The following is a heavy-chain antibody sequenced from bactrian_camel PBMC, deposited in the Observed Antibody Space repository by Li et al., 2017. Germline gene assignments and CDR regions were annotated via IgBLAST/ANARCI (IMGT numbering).Heavy chain of an antibody. CDR3: AADRESIHPLKWWLLQRARVNFGS. Sequence: SGGGAVEAGGSLRLSCSASEDIDYCMGWFRQAPGKEREGIAAIDTDGSTTYADSVQGRFTISKDSAQNILYLDMSNLQPEDTAMYYCAADRESIHPLKWWLLQRARVNFGSWGQGTQVTVS. CDR1: EDIDYC. D-gene: IGHD2*01. V-gene: IGHV3S53*01. J-gene: IGHJ6*01. CDR2: IDTDGST.